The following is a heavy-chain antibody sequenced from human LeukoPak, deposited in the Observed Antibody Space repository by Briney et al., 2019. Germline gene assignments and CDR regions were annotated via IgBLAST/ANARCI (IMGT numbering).Heavy chain of an antibody. CDR1: GYTLTELS. Sequence: ASVKVSCKVSGYTLTELSMHWVRQAPGKGLEWMGGSDPEDGEAIYAQKFQGRVTMTEDTSTDTAYMELSSLRSEDTAVYYYASITMVRGENIFDYWGQGTLVTVSS. V-gene: IGHV1-24*01. D-gene: IGHD3-10*01. CDR3: ASITMVRGENIFDY. CDR2: SDPEDGEA. J-gene: IGHJ4*02.